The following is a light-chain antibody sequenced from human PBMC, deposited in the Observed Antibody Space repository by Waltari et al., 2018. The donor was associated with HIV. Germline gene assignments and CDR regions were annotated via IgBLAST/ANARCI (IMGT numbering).Light chain of an antibody. CDR1: KIGGES. J-gene: IGLJ2*01. V-gene: IGLV3-21*04. CDR3: QVWDIRSDSVV. CDR2: DDS. Sequence: SYVVTQPPSVSVAPGETATITCGGNKIGGESVHWYPRKPRQAPVLVIYDDSDRPSGIPERLSASNSGNTATLTISRVEAGDEADYYCQVWDIRSDSVVFGGGTKLTVL.